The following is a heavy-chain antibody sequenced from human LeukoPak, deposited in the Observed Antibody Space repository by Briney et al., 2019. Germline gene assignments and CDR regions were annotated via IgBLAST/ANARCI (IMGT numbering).Heavy chain of an antibody. CDR2: ISSSSSYI. Sequence: GGSLRLSCAASGFTFSSYSMNWVRQAPGKGLEWVSSISSSSSYIYYADSVKGRFTISRDNAKNSLYLQMNSLRAEDTAVYYCARALRYFDWLSYYMDVWGKGTTVTISS. CDR3: ARALRYFDWLSYYMDV. D-gene: IGHD3-9*01. V-gene: IGHV3-21*01. CDR1: GFTFSSYS. J-gene: IGHJ6*03.